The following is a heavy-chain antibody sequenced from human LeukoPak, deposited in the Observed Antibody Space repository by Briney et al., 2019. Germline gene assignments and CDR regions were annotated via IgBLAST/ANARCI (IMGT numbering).Heavy chain of an antibody. CDR2: ISANSNTM. V-gene: IGHV3-48*03. J-gene: IGHJ4*02. CDR3: ARSDY. Sequence: PGGSLRLSCAASAFTFSGYEMNWVRQAPGKGLEWLSYISANSNTMYYADSVKGRFTISRDNAKNSLYLQMNSLRAEDTAVYYCARSDYWGRGTLVTVSS. CDR1: AFTFSGYE.